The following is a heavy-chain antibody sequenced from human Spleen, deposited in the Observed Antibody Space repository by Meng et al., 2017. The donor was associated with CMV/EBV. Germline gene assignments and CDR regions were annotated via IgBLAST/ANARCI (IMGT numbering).Heavy chain of an antibody. CDR3: ARHRPLQEYYYYYYGMDV. D-gene: IGHD5-24*01. V-gene: IGHV3-7*01. J-gene: IGHJ6*02. CDR2: IKQDGSEK. Sequence: GESLKISCTASGFTFRNYWMSWVRQAPGKGLEWVANIKQDGSEKYYAGSVQGRFTISRDNAKNSLILHMNSLTAEDTALYYCARHRPLQEYYYYYYGMDVWGQGATVTVSS. CDR1: GFTFRNYW.